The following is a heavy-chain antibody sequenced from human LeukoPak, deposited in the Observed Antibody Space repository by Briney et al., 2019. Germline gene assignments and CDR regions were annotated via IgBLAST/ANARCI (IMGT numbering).Heavy chain of an antibody. J-gene: IGHJ4*02. V-gene: IGHV3-30-3*01. Sequence: PGGSLRLSCAASGFTFSSYAMPWVRQAPGKGLEWVAVISYDGSNKYYADSVKGRFTISRDNSKNTLYLQMNSLRAEDTAVYYCARPDYGDYPGYWGQGTLVTVSS. CDR3: ARPDYGDYPGY. CDR1: GFTFSSYA. D-gene: IGHD4-17*01. CDR2: ISYDGSNK.